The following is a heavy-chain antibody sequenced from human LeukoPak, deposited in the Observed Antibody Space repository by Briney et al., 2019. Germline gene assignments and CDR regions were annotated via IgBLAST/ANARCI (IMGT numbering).Heavy chain of an antibody. CDR1: GGSISSSNW. J-gene: IGHJ4*02. CDR3: ARGSELAAAGKGGFDY. CDR2: IYHSGST. D-gene: IGHD6-13*01. V-gene: IGHV4-4*02. Sequence: SETLSLTCAVSGGSISSSNWWSWVRQPPGKGLEWIGEIYHSGSTNYNPSLKSRVTISVDTSKNQLSLKVGSVTAADTAVYYCARGSELAAAGKGGFDYWGQGTLVTVSS.